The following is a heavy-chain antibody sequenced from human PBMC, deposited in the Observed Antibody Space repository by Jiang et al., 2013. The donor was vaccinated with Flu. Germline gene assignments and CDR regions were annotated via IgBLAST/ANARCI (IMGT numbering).Heavy chain of an antibody. Sequence: GPGLVKPSETLSLTCTVSGGSISSYYWSWIRQPPGKGLEWIGYIYYSGSTNYNPSLKSRVTISVDTSKNQFSLKLSSVTAADTAVYYCASAGTGTILDAFDIWGQGT. D-gene: IGHD1-1*01. V-gene: IGHV4-59*01. CDR3: ASAGTGTILDAFDI. CDR1: GGSISSYY. J-gene: IGHJ3*02. CDR2: IYYSGST.